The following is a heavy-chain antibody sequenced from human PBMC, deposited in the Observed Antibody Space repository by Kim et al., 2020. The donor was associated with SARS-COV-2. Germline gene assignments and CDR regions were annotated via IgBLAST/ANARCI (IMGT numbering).Heavy chain of an antibody. V-gene: IGHV4-39*01. Sequence: SETLSLTCTVSGGSISSSSYYWGWIRQPPGKGLEWIGSIYYSGSTYYNPSLKSRVTISVDTSKNQFSLKLSSVTAADTAVYYCARRVSTYYYDSSGYNFDYWGQGTLVTVSS. D-gene: IGHD3-22*01. CDR3: ARRVSTYYYDSSGYNFDY. CDR1: GGSISSSSYY. J-gene: IGHJ4*02. CDR2: IYYSGST.